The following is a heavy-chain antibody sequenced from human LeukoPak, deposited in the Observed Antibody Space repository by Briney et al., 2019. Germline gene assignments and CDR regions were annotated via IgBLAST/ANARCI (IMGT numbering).Heavy chain of an antibody. Sequence: GGSLRLSCAASGFTFSSYRMSWVRQAPGKGLEWVANIKQDGSEKYYVDSVKGRFTISRDNAKNSPELQLNSLRADDTAVSYWACGHSYGPFDYWGQGTLVTVSS. V-gene: IGHV3-7*01. J-gene: IGHJ4*02. CDR3: ACGHSYGPFDY. CDR1: GFTFSSYR. CDR2: IKQDGSEK. D-gene: IGHD5-18*01.